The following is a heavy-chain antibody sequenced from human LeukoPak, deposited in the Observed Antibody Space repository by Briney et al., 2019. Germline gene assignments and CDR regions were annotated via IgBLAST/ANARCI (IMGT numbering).Heavy chain of an antibody. Sequence: ASVKVSCKASGYTFTGYYMHWVRQAPGQGLEWMGWINPNSGGTNYAQKFQGRVTMTEDTSTDTAYMELSSLRSEDTAVYYCATGVWFGELYFQHWGQGTLVTVSS. V-gene: IGHV1-2*02. D-gene: IGHD3-10*01. J-gene: IGHJ1*01. CDR3: ATGVWFGELYFQH. CDR2: INPNSGGT. CDR1: GYTFTGYY.